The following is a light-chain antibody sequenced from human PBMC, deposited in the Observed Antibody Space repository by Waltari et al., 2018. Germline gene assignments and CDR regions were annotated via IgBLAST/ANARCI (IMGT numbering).Light chain of an antibody. J-gene: IGKJ4*01. V-gene: IGKV1-33*01. CDR2: DAS. Sequence: EIQMTQSPSSLSASVGDRVTITCQASHDINNYLNWYQQKPGKAPKLLIYDASNLETGVTSRFSGSGSGTYFTFTISSLQPEDIATFYCQQYEDLPFTFGGGTKVDIK. CDR1: HDINNY. CDR3: QQYEDLPFT.